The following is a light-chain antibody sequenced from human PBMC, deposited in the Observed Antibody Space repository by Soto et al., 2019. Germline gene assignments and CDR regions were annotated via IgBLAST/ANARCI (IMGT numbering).Light chain of an antibody. CDR3: SSYTNNNTPYV. CDR1: NTDVGAYNF. J-gene: IGLJ1*01. CDR2: EDT. V-gene: IGLV2-14*01. Sequence: QSVLTQPASVSGSPGQSITISCTGSNTDVGAYNFVSWYQHHPGKAPKLVLYEDTTRPSGISDRFSGSKSGNTNSLTISGLQADDEANYSSSSYTNNNTPYVFGTGSKVTGL.